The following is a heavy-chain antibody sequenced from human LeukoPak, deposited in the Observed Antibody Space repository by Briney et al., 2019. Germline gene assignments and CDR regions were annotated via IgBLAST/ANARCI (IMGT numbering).Heavy chain of an antibody. Sequence: PSPSLSLTCTVSGASISSGGYYSSCIRPHPRRGLEWVGYIYYSGSTDYNPSLKSRVSISVDTSKNQFSLKLSSVTAADTAVYYCARAEYSGSARTEYFQHWGQGTLVTVSS. D-gene: IGHD1-26*01. V-gene: IGHV4-31*03. CDR1: GASISSGGYY. CDR3: ARAEYSGSARTEYFQH. CDR2: IYYSGST. J-gene: IGHJ1*01.